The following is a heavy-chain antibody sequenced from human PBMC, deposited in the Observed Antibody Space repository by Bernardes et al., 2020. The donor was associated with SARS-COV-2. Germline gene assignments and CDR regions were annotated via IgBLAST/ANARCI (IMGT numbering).Heavy chain of an antibody. CDR2: IYYSGST. D-gene: IGHD2-2*01. CDR3: ARGYCSSTSCYSFPYY. Sequence: ETLSLTCTVSGGSISSYYWSWIRQPPGKGLEWIGYIYYSGSTNYNPSLKSRVTISVDTSKNQFSLKLSSVTAADTAVYYCARGYCSSTSCYSFPYYWGQGTLVTVSS. V-gene: IGHV4-59*01. J-gene: IGHJ4*02. CDR1: GGSISSYY.